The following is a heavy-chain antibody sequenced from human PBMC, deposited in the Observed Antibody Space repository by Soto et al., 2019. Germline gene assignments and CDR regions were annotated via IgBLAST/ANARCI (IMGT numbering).Heavy chain of an antibody. V-gene: IGHV3-74*01. J-gene: IGHJ4*02. CDR3: ARESSGTYYVDY. CDR2: INTAGTTT. D-gene: IGHD1-26*01. Sequence: EVQLVESGGGLVQAGGSLRLSCAASGFTFSGNWMHWVRQAPGKGLVWVSRINTAGTTTTYADAVKGRFSMSRDNAKKTLYLQMDSLTAEDTAVYSCARESSGTYYVDYWGQGTLVTVSS. CDR1: GFTFSGNW.